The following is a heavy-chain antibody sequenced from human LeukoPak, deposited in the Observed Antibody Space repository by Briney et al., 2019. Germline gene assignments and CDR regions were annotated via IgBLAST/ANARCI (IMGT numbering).Heavy chain of an antibody. CDR3: ARDILYDYYYYYYGMDV. J-gene: IGHJ6*02. V-gene: IGHV3-30-3*01. CDR2: ISYDGSNK. D-gene: IGHD2/OR15-2a*01. Sequence: GRSLRLSCAASGFTFSSYAMHWVRQAPGKGLEWVAVISYDGSNKYYADSVKGRFTISRDNSKNTLYLQMNSLRAEDTAVYYCARDILYDYYYYYYGMDVWGQGTTVTVSS. CDR1: GFTFSSYA.